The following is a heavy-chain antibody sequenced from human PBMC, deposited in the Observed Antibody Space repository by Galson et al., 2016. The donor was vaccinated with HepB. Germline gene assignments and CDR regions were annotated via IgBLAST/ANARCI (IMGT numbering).Heavy chain of an antibody. CDR2: IDQYGSEK. Sequence: SLRLSCAASGFTFSRYWMGWVRQAPVKGLEWVANIDQYGSEKYYEGSVMGRFTISRDNAKNSLYLQMDSLRAEDTALYYCTRDGSGWSAYWAQGTLVTVSS. D-gene: IGHD6-19*01. V-gene: IGHV3-7*03. CDR3: TRDGSGWSAY. J-gene: IGHJ4*02. CDR1: GFTFSRYW.